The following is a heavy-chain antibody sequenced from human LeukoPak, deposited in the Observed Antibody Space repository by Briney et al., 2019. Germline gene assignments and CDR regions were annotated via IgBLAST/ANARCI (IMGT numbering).Heavy chain of an antibody. V-gene: IGHV3-23*01. D-gene: IGHD5-24*01. CDR2: ISGSGGST. Sequence: GGSLRLSCAASGFTFSSYAMSWLRQAPGKGLEWVSAISGSGGSTYYADSVKGRFTISRDNSKNTLYLQMNSLRAEDTAVYYCANGRDGYNCFDYWGQGTLVTVSS. CDR1: GFTFSSYA. J-gene: IGHJ4*02. CDR3: ANGRDGYNCFDY.